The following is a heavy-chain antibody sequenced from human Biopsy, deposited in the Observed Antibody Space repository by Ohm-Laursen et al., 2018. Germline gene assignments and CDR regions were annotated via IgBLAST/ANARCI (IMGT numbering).Heavy chain of an antibody. V-gene: IGHV4-39*01. J-gene: IGHJ5*02. CDR3: ARHPIGFWFDP. CDR2: IYNSETT. D-gene: IGHD2/OR15-2a*01. Sequence: GTLSLTCTVSGDSISTCTTYYWAWLRQPPGKGLEWIGSIYNSETTFYNPSLKSRVAISVDTSTNQFSLKVSSVTAADTALYYCARHPIGFWFDPWGHGTLVTVSS. CDR1: GDSISTCTTYY.